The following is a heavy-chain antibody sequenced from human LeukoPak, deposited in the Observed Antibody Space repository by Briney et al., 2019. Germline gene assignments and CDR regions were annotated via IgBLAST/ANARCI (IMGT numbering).Heavy chain of an antibody. CDR2: IYHSGST. CDR3: ASLRYYYDSSGYQNWFDP. D-gene: IGHD3-22*01. Sequence: SETLSLTCTVSGGSISSGGYYWSWIRQHPGKGLEWIGYIYHSGSTYYNTSLKSRVTISVDRSKNQFSLKLSSVTAADTAVYYCASLRYYYDSSGYQNWFDPWGQGTLVTVSS. CDR1: GGSISSGGYY. V-gene: IGHV4-30-2*01. J-gene: IGHJ5*02.